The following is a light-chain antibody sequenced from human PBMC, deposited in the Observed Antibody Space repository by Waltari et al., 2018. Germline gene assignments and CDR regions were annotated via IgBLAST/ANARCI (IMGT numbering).Light chain of an antibody. CDR2: GAS. CDR3: QQYDISPLT. J-gene: IGKJ4*02. V-gene: IGKV3-20*01. CDR1: QTVRTTY. Sequence: IALTQSPGTLSLSPGERATLSSRARQTVRTTYLAWYHQKPGQAPTLLIYGASSRATGIPDRFSGSGSGTDFSLTISSLEPEDFAVYYCQQYDISPLTFGGGTKVEIK.